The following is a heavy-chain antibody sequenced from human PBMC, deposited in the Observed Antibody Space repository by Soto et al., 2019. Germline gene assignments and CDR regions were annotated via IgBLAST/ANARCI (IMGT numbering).Heavy chain of an antibody. Sequence: GGSLRLSCAASGFTFSSYGMHWVRQAPGKGLEWVAVIWYDGSNKYYADSVKGRFTISRDNSKNTLYLQMNSLRAEDTAVYYCARDSDWGSYPANWFDPWGQGTLVTVSS. CDR1: GFTFSSYG. J-gene: IGHJ5*02. V-gene: IGHV3-33*01. D-gene: IGHD3-16*02. CDR2: IWYDGSNK. CDR3: ARDSDWGSYPANWFDP.